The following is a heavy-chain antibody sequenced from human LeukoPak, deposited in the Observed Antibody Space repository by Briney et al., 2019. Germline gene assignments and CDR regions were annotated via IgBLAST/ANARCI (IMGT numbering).Heavy chain of an antibody. CDR1: GFTFSSYG. CDR2: IQNDGSNE. J-gene: IGHJ4*02. D-gene: IGHD3-3*01. Sequence: PGGSLRLSCAASGFTFSSYGMHWVRQAPGKGLEWVAYIQNDGSNEQYADSVKGRFSISRDNSKNTLYLQMNSLRAEDTAVYYCAKATYYDFWSGHDYWGQGTLVTVSS. V-gene: IGHV3-30*02. CDR3: AKATYYDFWSGHDY.